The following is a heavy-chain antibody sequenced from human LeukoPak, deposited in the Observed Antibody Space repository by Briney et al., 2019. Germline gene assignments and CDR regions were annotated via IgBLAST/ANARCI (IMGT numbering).Heavy chain of an antibody. Sequence: GGPLRLPGAPSGFPFDVFAMHWARHAPGKGLMWVSGFGWNSGSIGYADSVKGRFTISRDNAKNSLYLQMNSLRAEDTALYYCAKGVRAVAGLYYFDYWGQGTLVTVSS. D-gene: IGHD6-19*01. J-gene: IGHJ4*02. CDR2: FGWNSGSI. CDR1: GFPFDVFA. CDR3: AKGVRAVAGLYYFDY. V-gene: IGHV3-9*01.